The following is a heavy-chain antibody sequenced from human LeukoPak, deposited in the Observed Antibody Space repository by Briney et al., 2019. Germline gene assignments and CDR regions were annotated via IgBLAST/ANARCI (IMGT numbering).Heavy chain of an antibody. CDR2: LNPNSGGT. Sequence: GASVKVSCKASGYTFTGYYMHWVRQAPGQGLEWMGRLNPNSGGTNYAQKFQGRVTMTRDTSISTAYMELGRLRSDDTAVYYCASSSGYYYVADYWGQGTLVTVSS. V-gene: IGHV1-2*06. CDR1: GYTFTGYY. J-gene: IGHJ4*02. D-gene: IGHD3-22*01. CDR3: ASSSGYYYVADY.